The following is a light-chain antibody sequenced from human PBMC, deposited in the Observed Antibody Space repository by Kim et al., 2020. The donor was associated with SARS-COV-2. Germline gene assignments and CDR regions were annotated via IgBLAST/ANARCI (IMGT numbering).Light chain of an antibody. J-gene: IGLJ2*01. V-gene: IGLV1-51*01. Sequence: QKVTISCSGSSSNIGNNYVSWYQQLPGTAPKLLIYDNNKRPAGIPDRVSGSKSGTSATLGITGLQTGDEADYYCGTCDSSLSAGVVFGGGTQLTVL. CDR2: DNN. CDR1: SSNIGNNY. CDR3: GTCDSSLSAGVV.